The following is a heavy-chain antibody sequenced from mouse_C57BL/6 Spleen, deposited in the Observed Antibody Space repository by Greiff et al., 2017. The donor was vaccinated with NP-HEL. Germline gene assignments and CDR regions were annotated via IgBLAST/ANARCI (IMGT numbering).Heavy chain of an antibody. D-gene: IGHD4-1*01. CDR3: ARSELGLDY. CDR1: GYAFTNYL. CDR2: INPGSGGT. V-gene: IGHV1-54*01. J-gene: IGHJ2*01. Sequence: VQLVESGAELVRPGTSVKVSCKASGYAFTNYLIEWVKQRPGQGLEWIGVINPGSGGTNYNEKFKGKATLTADKSSSTAYMQLSSLTSEDSAVYFCARSELGLDYWGQGTTLTVSS.